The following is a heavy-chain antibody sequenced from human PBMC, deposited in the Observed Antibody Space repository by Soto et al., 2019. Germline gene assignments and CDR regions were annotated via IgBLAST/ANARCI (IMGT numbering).Heavy chain of an antibody. CDR2: IYHSGST. J-gene: IGHJ4*02. Sequence: SETLSLTCAVSGGSISSGGYSLSWIRQPPGKGLEWIGYIYHSGSTYYNPSLKSRVTISVDTSKNQFSLKLSSVTAADTAVYYCARARGGYYDYWGQGTLVTVSS. CDR3: ARARGGYYDY. V-gene: IGHV4-30-2*01. D-gene: IGHD3-22*01. CDR1: GGSISSGGYS.